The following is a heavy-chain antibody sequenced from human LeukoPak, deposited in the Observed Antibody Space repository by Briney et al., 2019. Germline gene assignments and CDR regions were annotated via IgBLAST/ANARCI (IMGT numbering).Heavy chain of an antibody. CDR3: AREAGDFWSGYYPMYYYYMDV. CDR2: IYTSGST. D-gene: IGHD3-3*01. Sequence: SETLSLTCTVSGGSISSFYWSWIRQPAGKGLEWIGRIYTSGSTNYNPSLKSRVTMSVDTSKNQFSLKLSSVTAADTAVYYCAREAGDFWSGYYPMYYYYMDVWGKGTTVTVSS. V-gene: IGHV4-4*07. CDR1: GGSISSFY. J-gene: IGHJ6*03.